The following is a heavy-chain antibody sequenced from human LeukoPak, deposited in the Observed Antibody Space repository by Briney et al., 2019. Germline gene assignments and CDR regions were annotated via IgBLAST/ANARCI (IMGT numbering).Heavy chain of an antibody. D-gene: IGHD2-8*01. CDR1: GFTFSSYE. Sequence: GGSLRLSCAASGFTFSSYEMNWVRQAPGKGLEWVSYISGSGSTIYHADSVKGRFTISRDNAKNSLYLQMNSLRAEDTAVYYCARQGREVSDYWGQGTLVTVSS. J-gene: IGHJ4*02. CDR2: ISGSGSTI. CDR3: ARQGREVSDY. V-gene: IGHV3-48*03.